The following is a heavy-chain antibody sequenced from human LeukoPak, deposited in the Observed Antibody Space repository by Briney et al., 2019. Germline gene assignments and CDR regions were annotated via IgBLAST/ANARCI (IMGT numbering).Heavy chain of an antibody. CDR2: IGYSVSTI. J-gene: IGHJ4*02. V-gene: IGHV3-48*02. D-gene: IGHD3-10*01. CDR1: GFTFSSYT. Sequence: GGSLRLSCAASGFTFSSYTMNWVRQAPGKGLEWVSYIGYSVSTIYYADSVKGRFTISRDNAKNSLHLQMNSLRDEDTAVYYCARDLAYGFDYWGQGTLVTVSS. CDR3: ARDLAYGFDY.